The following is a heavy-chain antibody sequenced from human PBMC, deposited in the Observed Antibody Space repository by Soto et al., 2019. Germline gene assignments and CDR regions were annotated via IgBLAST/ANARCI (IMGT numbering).Heavy chain of an antibody. Sequence: ASVKVTCKASGYTLTDNYGQWVRQAPGQGLEWMGWINPNSGGTNYAQKFQGWVTMTRDTSISTAYMELSRLRSDDTAVYYCARGAVLRYFDWLPGAYGMDVWGQGTTVTVSS. J-gene: IGHJ6*02. D-gene: IGHD3-9*01. CDR2: INPNSGGT. V-gene: IGHV1-2*04. CDR3: ARGAVLRYFDWLPGAYGMDV. CDR1: GYTLTDNY.